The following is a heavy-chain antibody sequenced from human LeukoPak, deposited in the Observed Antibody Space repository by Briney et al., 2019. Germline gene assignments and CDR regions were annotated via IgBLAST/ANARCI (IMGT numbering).Heavy chain of an antibody. V-gene: IGHV1-2*02. J-gene: IGHJ4*02. CDR2: INPSSGGT. D-gene: IGHD3-16*01. CDR1: GYTFTSYY. Sequence: ASVKVSCKAYGYTFTSYYIHWVRQAPGQGPEWLGWINPSSGGTDYAQKFQGRVTMTRDTSTNTAYIELTSLRSDDTAVYYCARLGSLGVTLVWGGPSRTTIDYWGQGTLVTVSS. CDR3: ARLGSLGVTLVWGGPSRTTIDY.